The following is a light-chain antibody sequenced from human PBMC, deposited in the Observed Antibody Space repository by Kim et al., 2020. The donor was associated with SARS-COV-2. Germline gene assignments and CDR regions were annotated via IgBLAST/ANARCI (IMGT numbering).Light chain of an antibody. V-gene: IGLV3-21*04. J-gene: IGLJ3*02. CDR1: SLGGKS. CDR2: YDS. Sequence: APGKPGRITGGGNSLGGKSVHWYQQEPGQAPVLVIYYDSDRPSGIPERFSGSNSGNTATLTFSRVEAGDEADYYCQVWHSSSDHRVFGGGTQLTVL. CDR3: QVWHSSSDHRV.